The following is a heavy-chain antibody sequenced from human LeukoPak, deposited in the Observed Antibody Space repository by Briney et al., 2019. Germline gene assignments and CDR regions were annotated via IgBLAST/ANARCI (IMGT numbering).Heavy chain of an antibody. J-gene: IGHJ4*02. Sequence: GGSLRLSCAVSGFTVSNKYMSWVRQAPGKGLEWVSIIYSGGSTYYADSVKGRFTISRDNPKNTLYLQMNSLRAEDTAVYYCARVDRQWLSDYWGQGTLVTVSS. CDR3: ARVDRQWLSDY. D-gene: IGHD6-19*01. CDR1: GFTVSNKY. CDR2: IYSGGST. V-gene: IGHV3-53*01.